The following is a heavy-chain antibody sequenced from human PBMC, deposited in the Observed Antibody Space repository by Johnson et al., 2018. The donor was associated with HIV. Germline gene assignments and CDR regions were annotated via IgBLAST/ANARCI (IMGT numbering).Heavy chain of an antibody. D-gene: IGHD1-26*01. CDR1: GFNFSNYS. CDR3: AREGVGTTCPFDI. J-gene: IGHJ3*02. CDR2: ISYDGSKN. Sequence: QVQLVESGGGVVQPGRSLRLSCAAPGFNFSNYSMHWVRQAPGKGLEWVAVISYDGSKNYNADSVKGRFTISRDNAKNSLYLQMNSLRAEDTAVYYCAREGVGTTCPFDIWGQGTRVTVSS. V-gene: IGHV3-30*04.